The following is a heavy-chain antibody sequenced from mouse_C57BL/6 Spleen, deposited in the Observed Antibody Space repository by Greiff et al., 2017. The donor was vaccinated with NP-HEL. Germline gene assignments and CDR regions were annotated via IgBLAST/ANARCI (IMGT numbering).Heavy chain of an antibody. Sequence: VQLQQPGAELVRPGSSVKLSCKASGYTFTSYWMDWVKQRPGQGLEWIGNIYPSDSETHYNQKFKDKATLTVDKSSSTAYMQLSSLTSEDSAVYYCAREDYYGSSGFAYWGQGTLVTVSA. V-gene: IGHV1-61*01. CDR3: AREDYYGSSGFAY. CDR1: GYTFTSYW. J-gene: IGHJ3*01. CDR2: IYPSDSET. D-gene: IGHD1-1*01.